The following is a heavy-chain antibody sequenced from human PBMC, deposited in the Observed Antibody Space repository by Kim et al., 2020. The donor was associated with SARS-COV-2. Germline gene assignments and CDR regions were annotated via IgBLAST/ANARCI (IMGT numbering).Heavy chain of an antibody. V-gene: IGHV3-23*01. Sequence: GWSLRLSCAASGFTFSSYIISWVRQAPGKGLEWVSAIGGSGSSSYFANSVKGRFTISRDNSKNTLFLQMNSLRADDTALYYCAKGTEFSSASGFDYWGPGTLVTVSS. CDR2: IGGSGSSS. CDR1: GFTFSSYI. CDR3: AKGTEFSSASGFDY. J-gene: IGHJ4*02. D-gene: IGHD6-6*01.